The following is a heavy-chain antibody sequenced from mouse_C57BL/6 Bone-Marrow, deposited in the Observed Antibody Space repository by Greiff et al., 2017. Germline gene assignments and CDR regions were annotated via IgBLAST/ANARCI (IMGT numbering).Heavy chain of an antibody. D-gene: IGHD1-1*01. CDR3: ARDYYGSSYFYYFDY. CDR2: IDPNSGGT. CDR1: GYTFTSYW. J-gene: IGHJ2*01. V-gene: IGHV1-72*01. Sequence: VQLQQPGAELVKPGASVKLSCKASGYTFTSYWMHWVKQRPGRGREWIGRIDPNSGGTKYNEKFKSKATLTVDKPSSTADMQLSSLTSEYSAVYYCARDYYGSSYFYYFDYWGQGTTLTVSS.